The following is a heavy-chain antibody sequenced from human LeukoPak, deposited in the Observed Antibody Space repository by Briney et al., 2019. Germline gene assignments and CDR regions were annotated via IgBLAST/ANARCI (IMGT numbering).Heavy chain of an antibody. V-gene: IGHV4-31*03. Sequence: SETLSLTCTVSGGSISSGGYYWSWIRRHPGKGLEWIGYIYYSGSTYYNPSLKSRVTISVDTSKNQFSLKLSSVTAADTAVYYCARSGGIQLGAFDIWGQGTMVTVSS. CDR2: IYYSGST. CDR1: GGSISSGGYY. D-gene: IGHD5-18*01. CDR3: ARSGGIQLGAFDI. J-gene: IGHJ3*02.